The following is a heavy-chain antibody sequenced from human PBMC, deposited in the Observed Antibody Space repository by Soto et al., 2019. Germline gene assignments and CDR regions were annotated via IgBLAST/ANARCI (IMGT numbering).Heavy chain of an antibody. Sequence: QVQLLQSGAEVKRPGASLKVSCKASGYIFITHALHWVRQAPGQRPEWMGWIQTGDGDTEYSEKFQGRVTISSDTSASTSYTERSSLTAEDTAVYYCVRDKKGIPCDYWGQGTLVTVSS. CDR2: IQTGDGDT. D-gene: IGHD6-13*01. V-gene: IGHV1-3*04. CDR1: GYIFITHA. CDR3: VRDKKGIPCDY. J-gene: IGHJ4*02.